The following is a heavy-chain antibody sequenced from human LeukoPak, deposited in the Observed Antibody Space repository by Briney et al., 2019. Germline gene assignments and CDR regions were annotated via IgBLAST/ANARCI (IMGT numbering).Heavy chain of an antibody. Sequence: SETLSLTCAVYGGSFSGYYWSWLRPPRAKGREWIGEINHSGRTNYNPSLRSRVTISVDTSKNQFSLKLSSVTAADTAVYYCARLAYCGGDCYSHFQHWGQGTLVTVSS. V-gene: IGHV4-34*01. D-gene: IGHD2-21*02. CDR3: ARLAYCGGDCYSHFQH. CDR1: GGSFSGYY. CDR2: INHSGRT. J-gene: IGHJ1*01.